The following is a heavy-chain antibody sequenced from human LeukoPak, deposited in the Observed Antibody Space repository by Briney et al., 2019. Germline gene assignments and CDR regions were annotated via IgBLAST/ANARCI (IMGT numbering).Heavy chain of an antibody. CDR1: GGSFSGYY. CDR3: ARIGYTYSYEDY. V-gene: IGHV4-34*01. CDR2: INHSGST. D-gene: IGHD5-18*01. Sequence: PSETLSLTCAVYGGSFSGYYWSWIRQPPGKGLEWIGEINHSGSTNYNPSLKSRVTISVDTSKNQFSLKLSSVTAADTAVYYCARIGYTYSYEDYWGQGTLVTVSS. J-gene: IGHJ4*02.